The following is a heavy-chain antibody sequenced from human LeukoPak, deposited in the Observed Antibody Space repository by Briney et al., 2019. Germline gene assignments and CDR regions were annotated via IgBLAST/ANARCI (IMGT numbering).Heavy chain of an antibody. CDR2: VYTSGRP. V-gene: IGHV4-4*07. CDR3: ARVGAEYCDGSSCFALVPNYFDL. Sequence: SETLSLTCTISGASMNSHYWTWLRQPVGKRLEWIGRVYTSGRPLSNPSVKTRLTMSVDTSRSQVSLQLRSVTAADTAVYYCARVGAEYCDGSSCFALVPNYFDLWGQGTLVTVSS. CDR1: GASMNSHY. D-gene: IGHD2-21*01. J-gene: IGHJ4*02.